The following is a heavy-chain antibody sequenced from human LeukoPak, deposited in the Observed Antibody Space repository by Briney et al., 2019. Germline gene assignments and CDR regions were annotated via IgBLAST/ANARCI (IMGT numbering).Heavy chain of an antibody. V-gene: IGHV4-34*01. J-gene: IGHJ5*02. CDR3: ARIQVRGVNLDP. CDR1: GGSFSGYY. D-gene: IGHD3-10*01. CDR2: INHSGST. Sequence: SETLSLTCAVYGGSFSGYYWSWIRQPPGKGLEWIGEINHSGSTNYNPSFKSRVTISVDTSKNQFSLKLSSVTAADTAVYYCARIQVRGVNLDPWGQGTLVTVSS.